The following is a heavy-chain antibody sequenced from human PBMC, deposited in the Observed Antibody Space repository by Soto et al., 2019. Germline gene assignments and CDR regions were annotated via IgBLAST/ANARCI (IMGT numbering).Heavy chain of an antibody. Sequence: PGGSLRLSCAASGFTFSSYAMHWVRQAPGKGLEYVSAISSNGGITYYANSVKGRFTISRDNSKNTLFLQMGSLRAEDMAVCYCAREYSSSWIDYWGQGTLVTVSS. CDR2: ISSNGGIT. CDR1: GFTFSSYA. J-gene: IGHJ4*02. D-gene: IGHD6-13*01. CDR3: AREYSSSWIDY. V-gene: IGHV3-64*01.